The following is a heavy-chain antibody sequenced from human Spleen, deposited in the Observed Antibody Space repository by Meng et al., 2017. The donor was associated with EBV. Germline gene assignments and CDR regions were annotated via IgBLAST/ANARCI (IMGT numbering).Heavy chain of an antibody. J-gene: IGHJ5*02. Sequence: QGQVVEFGGGLVKPGGSLRLSCAASGFIFSDYYMSWIRQAPGKGLEWVSYISSSGSIIYYADSVKGRFTISRDNSKNSLYLQMNSLRADDTAVYYCARIPAWFDPWGQGTLVTVSS. V-gene: IGHV3-11*01. CDR3: ARIPAWFDP. CDR2: ISSSGSII. D-gene: IGHD2-2*01. CDR1: GFIFSDYY.